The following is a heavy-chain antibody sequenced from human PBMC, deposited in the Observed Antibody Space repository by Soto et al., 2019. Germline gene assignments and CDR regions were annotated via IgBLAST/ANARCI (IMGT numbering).Heavy chain of an antibody. J-gene: IGHJ6*02. CDR2: IIPIFGTA. Sequence: ASVKVSCKASGGTFSSYAISWVQQAPGQGLEWMGGIIPIFGTANYAQKFQGRVTITADESTSTAYMELSSLRSEDTAVYYCARGYPEGSSWYPMDYYYGMDVWGQGTTVTVSS. D-gene: IGHD6-13*01. CDR1: GGTFSSYA. V-gene: IGHV1-69*13. CDR3: ARGYPEGSSWYPMDYYYGMDV.